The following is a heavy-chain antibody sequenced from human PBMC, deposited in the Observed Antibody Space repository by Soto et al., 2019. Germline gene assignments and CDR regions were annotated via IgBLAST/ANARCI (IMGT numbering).Heavy chain of an antibody. CDR2: VWYDGSNK. V-gene: IGHV3-33*01. D-gene: IGHD3-10*01. CDR3: AMDGEVLGSAYYFTY. Sequence: QVPLVESGGGVVKAGRSLRLSCAASGFTFRSYGMHWVRQAPGTGLDGVAIVWYDGSNKYYADSVKGRFTISRANSKNTLYLQMKSLRAEYMALSYSAMDGEVLGSAYYFTYLCQETVVTVSS. J-gene: IGHJ4*02. CDR1: GFTFRSYG.